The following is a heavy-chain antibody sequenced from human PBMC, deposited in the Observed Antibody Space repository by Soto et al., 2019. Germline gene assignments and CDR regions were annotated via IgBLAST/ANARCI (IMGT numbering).Heavy chain of an antibody. V-gene: IGHV1-2*02. CDR1: GYSFSEFR. CDR2: VNPINGNT. Sequence: QVQLVQSGAEVKKPGASVKVSCKTSGYSFSEFRMHWVRQAPGQGLEWMGWVNPINGNTNYAQDVEGRVTMTRDATTKTVYMELSSLTSDDTSTVYCARENWHFDYWGQGTLITVSS. J-gene: IGHJ4*02. CDR3: ARENWHFDY.